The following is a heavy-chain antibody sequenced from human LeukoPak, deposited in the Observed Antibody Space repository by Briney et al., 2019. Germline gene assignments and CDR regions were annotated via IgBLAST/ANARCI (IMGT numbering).Heavy chain of an antibody. D-gene: IGHD3-10*01. J-gene: IGHJ5*02. CDR1: GFTFSSYA. CDR3: TRGSYYNWFDP. Sequence: PGRSLRLSCAASGFTFSSYAMHWVRQAPGKGLEWVAVISYDGSNKYYADSVKGRFTISRDNSKNTLYLQMNSLRAEDTALYYCTRGSYYNWFDPWGQGTQVTVSS. CDR2: ISYDGSNK. V-gene: IGHV3-30*04.